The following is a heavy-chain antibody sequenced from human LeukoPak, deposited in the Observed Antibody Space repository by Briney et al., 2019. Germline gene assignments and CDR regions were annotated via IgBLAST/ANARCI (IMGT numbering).Heavy chain of an antibody. Sequence: PGRSLRLSCAASGFTFSSYGMHWVRQAPGKGLEWVAVISYDGSNKYYADSVKGRFTISRDNSKNTLYLQMNSLRAEDTAVYYCAEDRGWELLFRYFDYWGQGTLVTVSS. D-gene: IGHD1-26*01. CDR1: GFTFSSYG. CDR3: AEDRGWELLFRYFDY. CDR2: ISYDGSNK. V-gene: IGHV3-30*18. J-gene: IGHJ4*02.